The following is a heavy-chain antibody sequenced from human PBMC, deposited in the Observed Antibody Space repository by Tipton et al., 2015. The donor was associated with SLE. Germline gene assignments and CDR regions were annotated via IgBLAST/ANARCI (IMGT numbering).Heavy chain of an antibody. CDR3: ARGTAEAYYDSSGLGYFDY. Sequence: TLSLTCTVSGGSISSYYWSWILQPPGKGLEWIGYIYYSGSTNYNPSLKSRVTISVDTSKNQFSLKLSSVTAADTAVYYCARGTAEAYYDSSGLGYFDYWGQGALVTVSS. CDR1: GGSISSYY. CDR2: IYYSGST. J-gene: IGHJ4*02. V-gene: IGHV4-59*01. D-gene: IGHD3-22*01.